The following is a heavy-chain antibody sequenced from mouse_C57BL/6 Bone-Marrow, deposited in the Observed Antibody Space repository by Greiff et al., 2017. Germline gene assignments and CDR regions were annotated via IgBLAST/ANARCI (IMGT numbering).Heavy chain of an antibody. CDR3: ARETTVAPYYAMDY. J-gene: IGHJ4*01. CDR2: IDPSDSYT. V-gene: IGHV1-69*01. CDR1: GYTFPSYW. D-gene: IGHD1-1*01. Sequence: VQLQQPGAELVVPGASVKLSCKASGYTFPSYWMHWVKQRPGQGLEWIGEIDPSDSYTNYTQKFKGKSTLTVDKSSSTAYMQLSSLTSEDSAVYYCARETTVAPYYAMDYWGQGTSVTVSS.